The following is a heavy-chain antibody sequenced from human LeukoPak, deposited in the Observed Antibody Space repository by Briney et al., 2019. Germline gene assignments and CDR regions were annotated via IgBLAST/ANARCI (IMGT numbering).Heavy chain of an antibody. J-gene: IGHJ2*01. Sequence: PSETLSLTCTVSGGSINNYYWSWIRPPAGKGLEWIGFIYYSGSTNYNPSLKSRVTISLDTSKNQFSLNLSSVTAADTAVYYCAARGDGYNNWYFDLWGRGTLVTVSS. CDR2: IYYSGST. CDR3: AARGDGYNNWYFDL. CDR1: GGSINNYY. D-gene: IGHD5-24*01. V-gene: IGHV4-59*01.